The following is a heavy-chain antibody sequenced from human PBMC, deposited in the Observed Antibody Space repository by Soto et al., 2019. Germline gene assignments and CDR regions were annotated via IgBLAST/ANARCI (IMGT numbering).Heavy chain of an antibody. CDR1: GFTFSEYY. J-gene: IGHJ4*02. CDR3: ERAGVKGTTSKGQVYN. Sequence: QVQVVESGGGLVKPGGSLRLSCAASGFTFSEYYMRWIRQAPGKGLEWVSFISISSDSTKYAGSVKGLFTVSRDNAKNSLYLQLNILIAEDTAVYYFERAGVKGTTSKGQVYNWGQGTLVTVSS. V-gene: IGHV3-11*06. CDR2: ISISSDST. D-gene: IGHD1-7*01.